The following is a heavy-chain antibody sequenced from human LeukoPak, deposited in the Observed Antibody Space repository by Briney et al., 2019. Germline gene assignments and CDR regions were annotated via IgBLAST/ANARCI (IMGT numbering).Heavy chain of an antibody. J-gene: IGHJ6*03. V-gene: IGHV3-53*01. Sequence: GGSLRLSCAASGFTVSSNYMSWVRQAPGKGLEWVSVIYSGGSTYYADSVKGRFTISRDNSKNTLYLQMNSLRAEDTAVYYCANGAYYYYYMDVWGKGTTVTVSS. CDR3: ANGAYYYYYMDV. D-gene: IGHD3-10*01. CDR1: GFTVSSNY. CDR2: IYSGGST.